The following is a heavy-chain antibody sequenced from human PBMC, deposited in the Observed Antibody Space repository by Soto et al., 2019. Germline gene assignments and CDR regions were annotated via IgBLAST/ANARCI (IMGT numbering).Heavy chain of an antibody. D-gene: IGHD2-21*01. CDR3: AKIVGGLPYYFDY. CDR2: ISGSGGST. J-gene: IGHJ4*02. V-gene: IGHV3-23*01. Sequence: EVQLLESGGGLVQPGGSLRLSCAASGFTFSSYAMSWVRQAPGKGLEWVSAISGSGGSTYYADSVKGRFTISRDNSKNTLYLQMNSLRAEDTAVYCCAKIVGGLPYYFDYWGQGTLVTVSS. CDR1: GFTFSSYA.